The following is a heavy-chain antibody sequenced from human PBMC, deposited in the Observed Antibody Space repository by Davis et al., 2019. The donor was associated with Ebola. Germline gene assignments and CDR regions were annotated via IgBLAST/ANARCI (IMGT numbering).Heavy chain of an antibody. CDR2: VNRDGTTK. D-gene: IGHD2-15*01. CDR3: ASYVVG. Sequence: GESLKISCRVSGFTFRDNWMSWVRQVPGKGLVWVSSVNRDGTTKTYADYVKGRFTVSRDNAKNMLYLEMSSLRVEDTAVYYCASYVVGWGRGTLVTVSS. V-gene: IGHV3-74*03. J-gene: IGHJ4*02. CDR1: GFTFRDNW.